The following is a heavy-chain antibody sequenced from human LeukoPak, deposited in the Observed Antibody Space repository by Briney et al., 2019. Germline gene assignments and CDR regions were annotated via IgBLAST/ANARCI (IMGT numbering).Heavy chain of an antibody. CDR3: ARDHYYYDSSGYLDY. CDR1: GFTLSSYA. Sequence: GGSLRLSCAASGFTLSSYAMHWVRQAPGKGLEWVAVISYDGSNKYYADSVKGRFTISRDNSKNTLYLQMNSLRAEDTAVYYCARDHYYYDSSGYLDYWGQGTLVTVSS. J-gene: IGHJ4*02. V-gene: IGHV3-30*04. D-gene: IGHD3-22*01. CDR2: ISYDGSNK.